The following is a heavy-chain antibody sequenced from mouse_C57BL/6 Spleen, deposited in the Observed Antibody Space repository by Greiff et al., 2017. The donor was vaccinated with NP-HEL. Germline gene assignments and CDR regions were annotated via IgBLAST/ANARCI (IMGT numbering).Heavy chain of an antibody. V-gene: IGHV3-6*01. CDR3: ASQGYDYGGY. CDR2: ISYDGSN. Sequence: EVKLEESGPGLVKPSQSLSLTCSVTGYSITSGYYWNWIRQFPGNKLEWMGYISYDGSNNYNPSLKNRISITRDTSKNQFFLKLNSVTTEDTATYYCASQGYDYGGYWGQGTTLTVSS. J-gene: IGHJ2*01. D-gene: IGHD2-4*01. CDR1: GYSITSGYY.